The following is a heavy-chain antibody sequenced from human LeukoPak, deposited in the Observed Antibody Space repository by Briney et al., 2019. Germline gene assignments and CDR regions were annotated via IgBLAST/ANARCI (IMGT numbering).Heavy chain of an antibody. V-gene: IGHV4-4*07. CDR3: ARVRRGLLWFGDLRGSWFDP. J-gene: IGHJ5*02. D-gene: IGHD3-10*01. Sequence: SETLSLTCTVSGGSINNYYWSWIRQPAGKGLEWIGLIYSSGSTSYNPSLKSRVTMSVDTSKKQFSLRLSSVTAADTAVYYCARVRRGLLWFGDLRGSWFDPWGQGTLVTVSS. CDR2: IYSSGST. CDR1: GGSINNYY.